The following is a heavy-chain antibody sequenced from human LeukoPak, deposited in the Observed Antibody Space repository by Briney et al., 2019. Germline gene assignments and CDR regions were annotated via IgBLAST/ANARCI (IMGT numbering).Heavy chain of an antibody. CDR2: ISSSSSYI. J-gene: IGHJ4*02. V-gene: IGHV3-21*01. CDR1: GFTFSSYN. CDR3: ARDLSVGAKPNLGFDY. D-gene: IGHD1-26*01. Sequence: GGSLRLSCAASGFTFSSYNMNWVRQAPGKGLEWVSSISSSSSYIYYADSVKGRFTISRDNAENSLYLQMNSLRAEDTAVYYCARDLSVGAKPNLGFDYWGQGTLVTVSS.